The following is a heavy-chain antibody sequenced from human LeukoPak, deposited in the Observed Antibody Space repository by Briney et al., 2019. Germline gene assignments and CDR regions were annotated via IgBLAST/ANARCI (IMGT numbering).Heavy chain of an antibody. D-gene: IGHD6-19*01. CDR2: MNPNSGNT. CDR3: ARALYSSGWYFLNDYPFDC. CDR1: GYTFTSYD. Sequence: ASLKVSCKASGYTFTSYDINWGRQATGQRREWRGWMNPNSGNTGYAQKFQGRVTMTRNTSISTAYMELSSLRSEDTAVYYCARALYSSGWYFLNDYPFDCRGKGTLVTVSS. J-gene: IGHJ4*02. V-gene: IGHV1-8*01.